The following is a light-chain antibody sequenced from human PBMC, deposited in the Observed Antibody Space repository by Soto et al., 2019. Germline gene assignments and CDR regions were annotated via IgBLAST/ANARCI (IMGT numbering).Light chain of an antibody. CDR2: GAS. Sequence: DIQMTQAPSALSASVGDRVTITCRASQSISSNLAWYQQKPGRAPKLLIFGASTLQSGVPSRFSGSGSGTDFTLTISSLQPEDFATYFCQKLNAYPPWTFGQGTKGDI. J-gene: IGKJ1*01. CDR1: QSISSN. V-gene: IGKV1-9*01. CDR3: QKLNAYPPWT.